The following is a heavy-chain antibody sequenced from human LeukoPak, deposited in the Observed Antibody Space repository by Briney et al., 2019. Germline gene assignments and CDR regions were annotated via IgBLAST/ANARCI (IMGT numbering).Heavy chain of an antibody. D-gene: IGHD3-9*01. CDR1: GGSISSGGYY. Sequence: SETLSLTCTVSGGSISSGGYYWSWIRQHPGKGLEWIGYIYYSGSTYYNPSLKSRVTISVDTSKNQFSLKLSSVTAADTAVYYCAREVVYYDILTGYYNRPIDYWGQGTLVTVSS. V-gene: IGHV4-31*03. J-gene: IGHJ4*02. CDR2: IYYSGST. CDR3: AREVVYYDILTGYYNRPIDY.